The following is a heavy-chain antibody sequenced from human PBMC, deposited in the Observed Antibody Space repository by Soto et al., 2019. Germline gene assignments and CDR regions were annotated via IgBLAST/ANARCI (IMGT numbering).Heavy chain of an antibody. CDR2: INPSGGST. D-gene: IGHD6-13*01. Sequence: ASVKVSCKASGYTFTSYYMHWVRQAPGQGLEWMGIINPSGGSTSYAQKFQGRVTMTNMDPVDTATYYCARSIAAAGTNYYYGMDVWGQGTTVTVSS. J-gene: IGHJ6*02. CDR1: GYTFTSYY. CDR3: GMDV. V-gene: IGHV1-46*01.